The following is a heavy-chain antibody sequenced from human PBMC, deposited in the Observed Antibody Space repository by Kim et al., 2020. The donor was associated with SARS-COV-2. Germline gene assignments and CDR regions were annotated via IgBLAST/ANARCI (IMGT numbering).Heavy chain of an antibody. CDR3: ARDSMTTSYFDY. J-gene: IGHJ4*02. Sequence: YYADSVKGRFTISRDNAKNSLYLQMNSLRDEDTAVYYCARDSMTTSYFDYWGQGTLVTVSS. D-gene: IGHD4-17*01. V-gene: IGHV3-48*02.